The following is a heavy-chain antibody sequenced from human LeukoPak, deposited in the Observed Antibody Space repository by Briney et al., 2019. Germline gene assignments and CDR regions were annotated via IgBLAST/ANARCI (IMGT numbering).Heavy chain of an antibody. D-gene: IGHD3-3*01. CDR2: ISHSGSYI. J-gene: IGHJ4*02. V-gene: IGHV3-21*01. Sequence: PGGSLRLSCAASGFTFSTYSMNWVRQAPGKGLEWVSPISHSGSYIYYADSVKGRFTISRDNSKNTLYLQMNSLRAEDTAVYYCARDPTPTIFGVVTPYYFDYWGQGTLIIVSS. CDR1: GFTFSTYS. CDR3: ARDPTPTIFGVVTPYYFDY.